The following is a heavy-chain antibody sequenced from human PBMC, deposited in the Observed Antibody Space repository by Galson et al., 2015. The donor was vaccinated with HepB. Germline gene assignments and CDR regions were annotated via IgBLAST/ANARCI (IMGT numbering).Heavy chain of an antibody. CDR3: ARVGEPYSSSCYGAPRLQH. D-gene: IGHD6-13*01. J-gene: IGHJ1*01. CDR2: INPNSGGT. V-gene: IGHV1-2*02. CDR1: GYTFTGYY. Sequence: SVKVSCKASGYTFTGYYMHWVRQAPGQGLEWMGWINPNSGGTNYAQKFQGRVTMTRDTSISTAYMELSRLRSDDTAVYYCARVGEPYSSSCYGAPRLQHWGQGTLVTVSS.